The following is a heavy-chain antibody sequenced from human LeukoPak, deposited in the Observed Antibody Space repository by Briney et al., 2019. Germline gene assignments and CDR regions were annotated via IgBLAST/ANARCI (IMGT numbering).Heavy chain of an antibody. Sequence: PGSSVKVSCKASGGTFSSYAISWVRQALGQGLEWMGGIIPIFGTANYAQKFQGRVTITTDESTSTAYMELSSLRSEDTAVYYCARATARMIYYDSSGYLEDDYWGQGTLVTVSS. J-gene: IGHJ4*02. CDR1: GGTFSSYA. CDR2: IIPIFGTA. CDR3: ARATARMIYYDSSGYLEDDY. D-gene: IGHD3-22*01. V-gene: IGHV1-69*05.